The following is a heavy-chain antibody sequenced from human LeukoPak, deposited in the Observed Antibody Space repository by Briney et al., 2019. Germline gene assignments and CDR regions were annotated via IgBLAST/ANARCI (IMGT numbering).Heavy chain of an antibody. V-gene: IGHV3-74*01. CDR2: INSDGSST. CDR3: ARETYYYDSSGFGTSYGMDV. CDR1: GFTFSSYW. J-gene: IGHJ6*02. D-gene: IGHD3-22*01. Sequence: GGSLRLSCAASGFTFSSYWMHWVRQAPGKGLVWVSRINSDGSSTSYADSVKGRFPISRDNAKNTLYLQMNSLRAEDTAVYYCARETYYYDSSGFGTSYGMDVWGQGTTVTVSS.